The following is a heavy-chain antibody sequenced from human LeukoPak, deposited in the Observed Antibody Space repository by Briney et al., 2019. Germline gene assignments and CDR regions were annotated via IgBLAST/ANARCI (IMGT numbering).Heavy chain of an antibody. V-gene: IGHV3-66*01. J-gene: IGHJ4*02. CDR3: ARDDSSGYPHPSTFGY. Sequence: GGSLRLSCAASGFTVSSNYMGWVRQAPGKGLGWVSVIYSGGDTYYADSVKGRFTISRDNAKNSLYLQMNSLRAEDTAVYYCARDDSSGYPHPSTFGYWGQGTLVTVSS. CDR2: IYSGGDT. D-gene: IGHD3-22*01. CDR1: GFTVSSNY.